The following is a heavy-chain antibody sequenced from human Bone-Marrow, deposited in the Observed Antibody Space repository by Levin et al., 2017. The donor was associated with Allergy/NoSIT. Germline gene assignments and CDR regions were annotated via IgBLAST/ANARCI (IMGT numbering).Heavy chain of an antibody. V-gene: IGHV3-7*04. J-gene: IGHJ4*02. CDR1: GFPFIGYW. CDR3: ARDLRYLAYCFDS. CDR2: IKQDGSEK. Sequence: PGGSLRLSCAASGFPFIGYWMAWVRQAPGKGLEWVANIKQDGSEKNYVDSVKGRFTISRDNAKTSLYLQMDSLRAEDTAVYYCARDLRYLAYCFDSWGQGTLVTVSS. D-gene: IGHD3-9*01.